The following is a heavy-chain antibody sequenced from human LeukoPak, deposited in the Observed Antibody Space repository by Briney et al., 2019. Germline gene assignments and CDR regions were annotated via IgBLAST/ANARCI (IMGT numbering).Heavy chain of an antibody. J-gene: IGHJ4*02. CDR1: GYTFTSYA. Sequence: GASVKVSCKASGYTFTSYAMNWARQAPGQGLEWMGWINTNTGNPTYAQGFTGRFVFSLDTSVSTAYLQISSLKAEDTAVYYCARDRCWGSCSRGGGDYWGQGTLVTVSS. CDR3: ARDRCWGSCSRGGGDY. CDR2: INTNTGNP. D-gene: IGHD2-2*01. V-gene: IGHV7-4-1*02.